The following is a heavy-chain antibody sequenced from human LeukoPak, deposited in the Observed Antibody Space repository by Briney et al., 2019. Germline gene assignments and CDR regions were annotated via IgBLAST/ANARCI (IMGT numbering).Heavy chain of an antibody. D-gene: IGHD1-26*01. V-gene: IGHV1-18*01. CDR3: ARGGALTSFDS. J-gene: IGHJ4*02. CDR1: GFSFSSYG. Sequence: ASVRVSCKASGFSFSSYGFSWVRQAPGQGLEWMGWISAYNGKTNYALKFQGRVTMTTDTSTTTVYMDLRSLRSDDTAVYFCARGGALTSFDSWGQGTLITVSS. CDR2: ISAYNGKT.